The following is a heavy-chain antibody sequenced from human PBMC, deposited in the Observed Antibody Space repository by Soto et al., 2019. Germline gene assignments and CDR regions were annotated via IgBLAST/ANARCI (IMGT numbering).Heavy chain of an antibody. CDR2: NNPNSGGT. V-gene: IGHV1-2*04. J-gene: IGHJ5*02. CDR3: ARERIPIVRGNWFDP. CDR1: GYTFTGYY. Sequence: ASVKVSCKASGYTFTGYYMHWVRQAPGQGLEWMGWNNPNSGGTNYAQKFQGWVTMTRDTSISTAYMELSRLRSDDTAVYYCARERIPIVRGNWFDPWGQGTLVTVSS. D-gene: IGHD3-10*01.